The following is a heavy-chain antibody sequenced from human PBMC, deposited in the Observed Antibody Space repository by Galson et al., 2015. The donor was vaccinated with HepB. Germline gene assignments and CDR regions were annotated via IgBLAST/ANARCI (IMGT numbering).Heavy chain of an antibody. V-gene: IGHV3-23*01. Sequence: SLRLSCAASGFTFSNCGMSWGRQAPGKGLEWVSSISGHGDSTYYADSGKGRSTISRDNSKNTLYLQTNSLRAEDPAVYYCAKHPPRVTLIVVVPGGWFDCWGQGTLVTVSS. J-gene: IGHJ4*02. CDR2: ISGHGDST. CDR1: GFTFSNCG. D-gene: IGHD3-22*01. CDR3: AKHPPRVTLIVVVPGGWFDC.